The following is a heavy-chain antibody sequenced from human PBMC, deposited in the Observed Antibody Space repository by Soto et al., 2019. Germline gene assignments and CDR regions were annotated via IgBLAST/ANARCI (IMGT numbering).Heavy chain of an antibody. J-gene: IGHJ4*02. D-gene: IGHD6-13*01. CDR2: LSGSGGGA. CDR1: GFTFSSYA. CDR3: AKEGASSWYFFDY. Sequence: EVQLLESGENLVQPGGSLRLSCAASGFTFSSYAMNWVRQPPGKGLEWVSTLSGSGGGAYYADSVKGRFTISSDHSKNPLYLQMNSRRAEGTAIYYCAKEGASSWYFFDYWGQGTLVTVSS. V-gene: IGHV3-23*01.